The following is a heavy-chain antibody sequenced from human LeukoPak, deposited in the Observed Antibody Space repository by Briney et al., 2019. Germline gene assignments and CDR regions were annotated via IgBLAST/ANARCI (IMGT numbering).Heavy chain of an antibody. D-gene: IGHD4-17*01. V-gene: IGHV4-30-4*01. J-gene: IGHJ6*02. CDR1: GGSISSGGYY. CDR2: IYYSGST. Sequence: ASETLSLTCTVSGGSISSGGYYWSWIRQPPGKGLEWIGYIYYSGSTYYNPSLKSRVTISVDTSKSQFSLKLSSVTAADTAVYYCAKFDYGDYFSGYGMDVWGQGTTVTVSS. CDR3: AKFDYGDYFSGYGMDV.